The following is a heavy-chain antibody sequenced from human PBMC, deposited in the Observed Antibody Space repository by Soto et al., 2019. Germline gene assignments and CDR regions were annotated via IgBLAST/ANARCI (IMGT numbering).Heavy chain of an antibody. V-gene: IGHV5-51*03. CDR1: GYSFTNYW. CDR3: ARRRGSQPLLYAAIDY. D-gene: IGHD2-2*02. Sequence: EVQLVQSGAEVKKPGESLKISCKGSGYSFTNYWIGWVRQMPGKGLEWMGIIYPGDSDTRYSPSFQGQVTISADKSISTAYLQWSSLKASDTAMYYCARRRGSQPLLYAAIDYWGQGTLVTVSS. J-gene: IGHJ4*02. CDR2: IYPGDSDT.